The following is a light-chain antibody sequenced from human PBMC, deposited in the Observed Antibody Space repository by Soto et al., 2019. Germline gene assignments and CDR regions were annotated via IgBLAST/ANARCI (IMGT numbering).Light chain of an antibody. Sequence: DIQMTQSPSSVSASVGDRVTITCRASQDINSWLTWYQQKPGKAPKVLIYIASRLQPGVPSRFSGRRSGTDFSPTISNLQPEDFATYFCQQSKSFPLTFGGGTKVEIK. CDR1: QDINSW. J-gene: IGKJ4*01. CDR2: IAS. V-gene: IGKV1-12*01. CDR3: QQSKSFPLT.